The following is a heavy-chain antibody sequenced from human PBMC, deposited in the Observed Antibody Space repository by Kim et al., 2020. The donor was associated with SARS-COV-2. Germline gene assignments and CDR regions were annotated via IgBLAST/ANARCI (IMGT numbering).Heavy chain of an antibody. J-gene: IGHJ6*02. D-gene: IGHD2-15*01. CDR1: GGTFSSYA. CDR3: AWGASGGYDMDV. Sequence: SVKVSCKASGGTFSSYAISWVRQAPGQGLEWVGGIFPIFGTANYAHQFQARVTITADESTSTAYMELSSLRSEDTAVYYCAWGASGGYDMDVWGQGTTVTVSS. CDR2: IFPIFGTA. V-gene: IGHV1-69*13.